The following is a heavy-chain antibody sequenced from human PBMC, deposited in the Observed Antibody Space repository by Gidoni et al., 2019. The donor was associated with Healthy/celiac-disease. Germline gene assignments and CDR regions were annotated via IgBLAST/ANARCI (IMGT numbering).Heavy chain of an antibody. CDR1: GFTFSSYA. D-gene: IGHD4-17*01. J-gene: IGHJ6*02. V-gene: IGHV3-23*01. CDR2: ISGSGGST. Sequence: GSLRLSCAASGFTFSSYAMSWVRQAPGKGLEWVSAISGSGGSTYYADSVKGRFTISRDNSKNTLYLQMNSRRAEDTAVYYCAKGTGYGDLLYYYGMDVWGQGTTVTVSS. CDR3: AKGTGYGDLLYYYGMDV.